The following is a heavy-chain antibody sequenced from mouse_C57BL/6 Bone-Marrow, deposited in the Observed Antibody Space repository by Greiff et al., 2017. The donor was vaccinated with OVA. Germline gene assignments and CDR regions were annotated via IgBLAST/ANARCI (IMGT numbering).Heavy chain of an antibody. CDR3: ARSYCLYCDY. CDR2: IDPSDSDT. V-gene: IGHV1-50*01. D-gene: IGHD6-5*01. J-gene: IGHJ2*01. CDR1: GYTFTSYW. Sequence: VQLQQSGAELVKPGASVKLSCKASGYTFTSYWMQWVKQRPGQGLEWIGEIDPSDSDTNYNQKFKGKATLTVDKSSSTAYMELRSLTSEDSAVYYCARSYCLYCDYWGQGTTLTVSS.